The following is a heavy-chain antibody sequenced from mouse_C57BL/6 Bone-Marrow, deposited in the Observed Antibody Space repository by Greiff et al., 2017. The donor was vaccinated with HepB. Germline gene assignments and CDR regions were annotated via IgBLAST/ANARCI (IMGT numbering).Heavy chain of an antibody. J-gene: IGHJ4*01. CDR2: ISSGGSYT. V-gene: IGHV5-6*01. Sequence: EVHLVESGGDLVKPGGSLKLSCAASGFTFSSYGMSWVRQTPDKRLEWVATISSGGSYTYYPDSVKGRFTISRDNAKNTLYLQMSSLKSEDTAMYYCARPPYLYYAMDYWGQGTSVTVSS. D-gene: IGHD5-1*01. CDR3: ARPPYLYYAMDY. CDR1: GFTFSSYG.